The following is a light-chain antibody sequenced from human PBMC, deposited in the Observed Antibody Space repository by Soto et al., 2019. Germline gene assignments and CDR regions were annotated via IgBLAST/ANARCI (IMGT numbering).Light chain of an antibody. V-gene: IGKV3-15*01. CDR2: GAS. CDR1: QSVSTK. CDR3: QQYKNWPHFT. Sequence: EIVMTQSPATLSVSPGERATLSCRASQSVSTKLAWYRHKPGQAPRLLIYGASTRATGIPARFSGSGSGTEFPLTINSLQSEDFAVYYCQQYKNWPHFTFGPGTTVYIK. J-gene: IGKJ3*01.